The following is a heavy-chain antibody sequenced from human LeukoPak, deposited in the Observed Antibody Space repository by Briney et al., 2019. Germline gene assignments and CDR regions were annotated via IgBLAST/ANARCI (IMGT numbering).Heavy chain of an antibody. CDR3: ARGRFYGFSGDS. V-gene: IGHV4-31*03. Sequence: PSETLSLTCTVSGGSISNGGYYWNWIRQHPGKGLEWIGFIYHSGSTSYNPSLKSRLSISVDTSKNQFSLKLNSVTAADTAVYYCARGRFYGFSGDSWRQGTLVTVSS. CDR1: GGSISNGGYY. D-gene: IGHD2/OR15-2a*01. J-gene: IGHJ4*02. CDR2: IYHSGST.